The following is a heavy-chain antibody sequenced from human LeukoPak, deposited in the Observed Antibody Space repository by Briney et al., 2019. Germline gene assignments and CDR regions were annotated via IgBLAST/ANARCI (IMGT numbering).Heavy chain of an antibody. CDR2: IYHSGST. J-gene: IGHJ3*02. CDR3: AVLYYDILTGPGGAFDI. Sequence: PSGTLSLTCAVSGGSISSSNWWSWVRQPPGKGPEWIGEIYHSGSTNYNPSLKSRVTISVDKSKNQFSLKLSSVTAADTAVYYCAVLYYDILTGPGGAFDIWGQGTMVTVSS. CDR1: GGSISSSNW. D-gene: IGHD3-9*01. V-gene: IGHV4-4*02.